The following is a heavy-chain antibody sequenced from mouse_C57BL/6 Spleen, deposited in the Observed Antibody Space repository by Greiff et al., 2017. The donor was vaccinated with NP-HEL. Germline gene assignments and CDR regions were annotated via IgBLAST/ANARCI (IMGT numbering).Heavy chain of an antibody. CDR2: IDPENGDT. J-gene: IGHJ2*01. V-gene: IGHV14-4*01. Sequence: VQLKESGAELVRPGASVKLSCTASGFNIKDDYMHWVKQRPEQGLEWIGWIDPENGDTEYASKFQGKATITADTSSNTAYLQLSSLTSEDTAVYYCTTGITTVPFDYWGQGTTLTVSS. CDR3: TTGITTVPFDY. D-gene: IGHD1-1*01. CDR1: GFNIKDDY.